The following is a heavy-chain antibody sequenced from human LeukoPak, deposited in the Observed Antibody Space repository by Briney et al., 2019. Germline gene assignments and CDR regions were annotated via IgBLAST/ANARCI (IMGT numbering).Heavy chain of an antibody. CDR2: IRQDGNEK. CDR3: IRAMDV. J-gene: IGHJ6*02. CDR1: GVTFGDYA. V-gene: IGHV3-7*03. Sequence: GGSLRLSCAASGVTFGDYAMSWVRQAPGKGLEWVANIRQDGNEKYYVDSVKGRFTISRDNAKNSLYLQMNSLRVEDTAVYYCIRAMDVWGPGTTVTVSS.